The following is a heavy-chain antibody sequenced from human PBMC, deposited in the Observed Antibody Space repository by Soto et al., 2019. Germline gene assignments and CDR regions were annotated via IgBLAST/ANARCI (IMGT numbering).Heavy chain of an antibody. D-gene: IGHD3-9*01. J-gene: IGHJ4*02. CDR1: GYSFTSYW. V-gene: IGHV5-51*01. CDR2: IYPGDSDT. CDR3: ARYVVGDILTGQPDD. Sequence: GESLKISCKGSGYSFTSYWIGWVRQMPGKGLEWMGIIYPGDSDTRYSPSFQGQVTISADKSISTAYLQWSSLKASDTAMYYCARYVVGDILTGQPDDWGQGTLVTVSS.